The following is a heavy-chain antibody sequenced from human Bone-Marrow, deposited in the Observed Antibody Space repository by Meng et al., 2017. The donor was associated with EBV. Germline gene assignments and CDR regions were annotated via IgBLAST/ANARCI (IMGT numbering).Heavy chain of an antibody. CDR1: GYTFTGYY. CDR2: INPNSGGT. Sequence: VQLVQSGAEVKKPGASVKVSCKASGYTFTGYYMHWVRQAPGQGLEWMGRINPNSGGTNYAQKFQGRVTMTRDTSNSTAYMELSRLRSDDTAVYYCARDLVVGATSFHYWGQGTLVTVSS. V-gene: IGHV1-2*06. J-gene: IGHJ4*02. CDR3: ARDLVVGATSFHY. D-gene: IGHD1-26*01.